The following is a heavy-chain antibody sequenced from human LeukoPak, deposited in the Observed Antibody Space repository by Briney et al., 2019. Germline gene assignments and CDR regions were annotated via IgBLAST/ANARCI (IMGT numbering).Heavy chain of an antibody. D-gene: IGHD3-16*01. CDR3: AKDRSIMSEIFEPPDAFDI. CDR1: GFTFSSYA. V-gene: IGHV3-23*01. J-gene: IGHJ3*02. CDR2: ISGSGGST. Sequence: PGGSLRLSCAASGFTFSSYAMSWVRQAPGKGLEWVSAISGSGGSTYYADSVKGRFTISRDNSKNTLYLQMNSLRAEDTAVYYCAKDRSIMSEIFEPPDAFDIWGQGTMVTVSS.